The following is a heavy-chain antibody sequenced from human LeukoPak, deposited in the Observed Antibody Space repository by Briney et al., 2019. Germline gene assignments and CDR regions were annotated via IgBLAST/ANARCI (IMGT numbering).Heavy chain of an antibody. CDR1: GGSISSYY. J-gene: IGHJ5*02. Sequence: SETLSLTCTVSGGSISSYYWSWIRQPPGKGLEWIGYIYYSGSTYYNPSLKSRVTISVDTSKNQFSLKLSSVTAADTAVYYCARWHIVVVPAWGQGTLVTVSS. CDR2: IYYSGST. V-gene: IGHV4-59*08. D-gene: IGHD2-2*01. CDR3: ARWHIVVVPA.